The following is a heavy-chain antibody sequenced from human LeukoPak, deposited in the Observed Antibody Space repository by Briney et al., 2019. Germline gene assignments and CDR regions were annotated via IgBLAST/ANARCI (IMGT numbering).Heavy chain of an antibody. Sequence: GRSLRLSCAASGFTFSSYGMHWVRQAPGKGLEWVAVISYDGSNKYYADSVKGRFIISRDNSKNTLYLQMNSLRAEDTAVYYCAKHRQKAATKGPFDYWGQGTLVTVSS. CDR2: ISYDGSNK. J-gene: IGHJ4*02. CDR3: AKHRQKAATKGPFDY. CDR1: GFTFSSYG. D-gene: IGHD5-12*01. V-gene: IGHV3-30*18.